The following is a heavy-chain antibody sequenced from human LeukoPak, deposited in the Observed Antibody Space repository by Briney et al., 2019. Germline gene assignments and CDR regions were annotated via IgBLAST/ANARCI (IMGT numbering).Heavy chain of an antibody. CDR1: GGSISSGGYY. D-gene: IGHD3-10*01. CDR3: ARSGGYFGGNFDY. V-gene: IGHV4-31*03. Sequence: SQTLSLTCTVSGGSISSGGYYWSWLRQHPERGLEWIGYIYYNERKYHTYYSGSPYYNPSLKSRLIISVDTSKNQFSLNVTSVTAADTAVYYCARSGGYFGGNFDYWGQGSLVTVSS. CDR2: IYYNERKYHTYYSGSP. J-gene: IGHJ4*02.